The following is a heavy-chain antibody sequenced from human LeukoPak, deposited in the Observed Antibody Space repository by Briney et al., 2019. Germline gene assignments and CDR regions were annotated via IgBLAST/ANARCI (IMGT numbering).Heavy chain of an antibody. CDR1: GFTFSSYA. CDR3: ARMQGFCTGSSCYPRAFDI. V-gene: IGHV3-53*01. CDR2: IYTGGTT. J-gene: IGHJ3*02. D-gene: IGHD2-2*01. Sequence: RGGSLRLSCAASGFTFSSYAMSWVRQAPGTGLEWVSVIYTGGTTYYADSVKGRFTISRDNSKNTVYLQMNSLRADDTAVYYCARMQGFCTGSSCYPRAFDIWGQGTMVSVSS.